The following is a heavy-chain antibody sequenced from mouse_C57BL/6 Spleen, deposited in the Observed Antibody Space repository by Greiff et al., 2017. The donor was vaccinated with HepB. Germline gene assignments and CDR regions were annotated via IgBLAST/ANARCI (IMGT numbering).Heavy chain of an antibody. CDR2: ISSGSSTI. Sequence: EVMLVESGGGLVKPGGSLKLSCAASGFTFSDYGMHWVRQAPEKGLEWVAYISSGSSTIYYADTVKGRFTISRDNAKNTLFLQMTSLRSEDTAMYYCARRAPHYYGSSEYYFDYWGQGTTLTVSS. V-gene: IGHV5-17*01. D-gene: IGHD1-1*01. CDR1: GFTFSDYG. CDR3: ARRAPHYYGSSEYYFDY. J-gene: IGHJ2*01.